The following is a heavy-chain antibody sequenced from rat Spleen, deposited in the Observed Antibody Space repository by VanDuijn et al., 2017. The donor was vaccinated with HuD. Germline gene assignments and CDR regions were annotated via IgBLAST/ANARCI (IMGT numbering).Heavy chain of an antibody. CDR1: GFTFSDYY. J-gene: IGHJ2*01. CDR2: IRYDGSST. V-gene: IGHV5-29*01. CDR3: ARHGYYPGINSYWYFDF. D-gene: IGHD1-4*01. Sequence: EVQLVESDGGLVQPGRSLKLPCAASGFTFSDYYMAWVRQAPTKGLEWAATIRYDGSSTYYRDSGKGRFTISRDNAKSTLYLQMDSLRSEDTATYYCARHGYYPGINSYWYFDFWGQGVMVTVSS.